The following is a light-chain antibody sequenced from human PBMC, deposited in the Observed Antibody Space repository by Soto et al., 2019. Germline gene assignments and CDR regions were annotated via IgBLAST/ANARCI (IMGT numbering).Light chain of an antibody. CDR3: QQYQNLWT. V-gene: IGKV3D-15*01. CDR2: DAS. J-gene: IGKJ1*01. CDR1: QSVSSN. Sequence: EIVFTPSPATLSFSPGERAPLSCRASQSVSSNLAWYRQKPGQAPRLLIYDASNRATGIPARFSGSGSGTEFTLTISGLQSEDFALYYCQQYQNLWTFGQGTKWIS.